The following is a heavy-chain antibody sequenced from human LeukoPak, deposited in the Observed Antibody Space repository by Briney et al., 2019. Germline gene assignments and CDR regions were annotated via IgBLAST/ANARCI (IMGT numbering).Heavy chain of an antibody. J-gene: IGHJ4*02. D-gene: IGHD3-10*01. V-gene: IGHV1-18*01. Sequence: ASVKVSCKASCYTFTSYGISRGRHAPGQGRERLGSISAYNGNTNYAQKLQGRVTMTTDTSTSTAYMELRSLRSDDTAVYYCARAVVGFSRFGELGYFDYWGQGTLVTVSS. CDR3: ARAVVGFSRFGELGYFDY. CDR2: ISAYNGNT. CDR1: CYTFTSYG.